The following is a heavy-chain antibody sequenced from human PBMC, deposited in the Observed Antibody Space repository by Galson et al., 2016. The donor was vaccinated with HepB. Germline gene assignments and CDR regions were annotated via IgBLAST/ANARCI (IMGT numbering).Heavy chain of an antibody. D-gene: IGHD4-23*01. CDR3: ARDLWRGGRIDY. V-gene: IGHV3-74*01. J-gene: IGHJ4*02. CDR2: INTDGSST. CDR1: GFTFSSHW. Sequence: SLRLSCAASGFTFSSHWMHWARQAPGKGLVWVSRINTDGSSTSYADSVKGRFTISRDNAKNTLYLQMNSLRAEDTAVYYCARDLWRGGRIDYWGQGTLVTVSS.